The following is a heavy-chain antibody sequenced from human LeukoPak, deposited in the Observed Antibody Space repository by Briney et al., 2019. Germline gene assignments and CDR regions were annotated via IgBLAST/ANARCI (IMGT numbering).Heavy chain of an antibody. Sequence: ASVKVSCKASGYTFTGYYMHLVRRAPGQGLEWMGWINPNSGGTNYAQKFQGRVTMTRDTSISTAYVELSRLRSDDTAVCYCATDIVVVVAAHSDYWGQGTLVTVSS. CDR3: ATDIVVVVAAHSDY. CDR1: GYTFTGYY. J-gene: IGHJ4*02. CDR2: INPNSGGT. D-gene: IGHD2-15*01. V-gene: IGHV1-2*02.